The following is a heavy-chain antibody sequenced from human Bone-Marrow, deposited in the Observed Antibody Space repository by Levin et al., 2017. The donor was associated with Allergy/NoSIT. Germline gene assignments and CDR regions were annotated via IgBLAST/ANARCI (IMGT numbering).Heavy chain of an antibody. CDR3: AKPTTMIVPYYFDY. CDR2: ISYDGSNK. V-gene: IGHV3-30*18. D-gene: IGHD3-22*01. J-gene: IGHJ4*02. CDR1: GFTFSSYG. Sequence: SCAASGFTFSSYGMHWVRQAPGKGLEWVAVISYDGSNKYYADSVKGRFTISRDNSKNTLYLQMNSLRAEDTAVYYCAKPTTMIVPYYFDYWGQGTLVTVSS.